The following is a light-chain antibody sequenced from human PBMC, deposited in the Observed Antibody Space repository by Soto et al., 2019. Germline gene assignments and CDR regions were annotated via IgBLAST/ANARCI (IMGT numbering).Light chain of an antibody. Sequence: QSVLTQPASVSGSPGQSIAISCTGTSSDVGGYDYVSWYQQQPDKAPKLMFFEVIKRPSGFFFLFFGSKFGNTASLTFFGLQSEDEADYYCSSHTSGSTRVFGTGTKVTVL. CDR2: EVI. V-gene: IGLV2-14*01. CDR3: SSHTSGSTRV. CDR1: SSDVGGYDY. J-gene: IGLJ1*01.